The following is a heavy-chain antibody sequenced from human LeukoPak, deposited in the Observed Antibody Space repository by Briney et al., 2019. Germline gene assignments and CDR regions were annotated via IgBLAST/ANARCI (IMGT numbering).Heavy chain of an antibody. CDR2: INQDGGEK. V-gene: IGHV3-7*01. CDR1: GFTFSSYA. CDR3: ATGRSCTTCYLPDY. J-gene: IGHJ4*02. D-gene: IGHD2-2*01. Sequence: GRSLRLSCAASGFTFSSYAMHWVRQAPGKGLEWVAKINQDGGEKYYVDSVKGRFTISRDNAKNSLYLQMNSLRAEDTAVYHCATGRSCTTCYLPDYWGQGTLVTVSS.